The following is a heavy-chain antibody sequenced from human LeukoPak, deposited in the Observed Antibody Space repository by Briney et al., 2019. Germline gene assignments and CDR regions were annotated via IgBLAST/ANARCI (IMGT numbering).Heavy chain of an antibody. CDR1: GYTFTTYA. D-gene: IGHD6-13*01. CDR3: AREIWGSTSSRSFAY. Sequence: ASVKVSCKASGYTFTTYAMNWLRQAPGQGLEWMGWINTNTGNPTYAQGFTGRFVFSLDTSASTAYLQISSLKADDTAVYYCAREIWGSTSSRSFAYWGQGTLVTVSS. V-gene: IGHV7-4-1*02. CDR2: INTNTGNP. J-gene: IGHJ4*02.